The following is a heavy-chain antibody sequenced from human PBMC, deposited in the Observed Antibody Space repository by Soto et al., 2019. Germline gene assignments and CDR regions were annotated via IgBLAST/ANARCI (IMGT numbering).Heavy chain of an antibody. CDR1: VFSLSTSGVG. J-gene: IGHJ4*02. CDR3: AHRRFVPYSSSWYGYDY. CDR2: IYWDDDK. D-gene: IGHD6-13*01. V-gene: IGHV2-5*02. Sequence: QITLKESGPTLVKPTQTLTLTCTFSVFSLSTSGVGVGWIRQPPGKALEWLALIYWDDDKRYSPSLKSRLTITKDTSKNQVVLTMTNMDPVDTAPYYCAHRRFVPYSSSWYGYDYWGQGTLVTVSS.